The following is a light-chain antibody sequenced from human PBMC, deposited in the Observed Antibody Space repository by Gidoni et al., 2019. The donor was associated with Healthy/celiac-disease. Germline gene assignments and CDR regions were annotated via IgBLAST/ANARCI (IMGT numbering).Light chain of an antibody. J-gene: IGKJ1*01. V-gene: IGKV1-5*03. CDR2: KAS. CDR1: QSISSW. CDR3: QQYNSYSRT. Sequence: DLKMTQSPSTLSASVVYRVTITCRASQSISSWLAWYQHKPGKAPKLLIYKASSLESGVPSRFSGSGSGTEFTLTISSLQPDDFATYYCQQYNSYSRTFGQGTKVEIK.